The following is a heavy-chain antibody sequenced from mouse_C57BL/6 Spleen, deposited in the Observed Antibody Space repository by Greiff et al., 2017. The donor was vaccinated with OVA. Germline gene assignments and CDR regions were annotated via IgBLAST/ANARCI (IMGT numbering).Heavy chain of an antibody. D-gene: IGHD1-1*01. CDR3: ARRYYGSSYDAMDD. CDR1: GYTFTSYW. CDR2: IDPSDSYT. Sequence: QVQLQQPGAELVRPGTSVKLSCKASGYTFTSYWMHWVKQRPGQGLEWIGVIDPSDSYTNYNQKFKGKATLTVDTSSSTAYMQLSSLTSEDSAVYYCARRYYGSSYDAMDDWGQGTSVTVSS. V-gene: IGHV1-59*01. J-gene: IGHJ4*01.